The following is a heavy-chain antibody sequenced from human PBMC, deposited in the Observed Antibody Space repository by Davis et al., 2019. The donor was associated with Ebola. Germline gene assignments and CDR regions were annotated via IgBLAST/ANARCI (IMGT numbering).Heavy chain of an antibody. CDR1: GFTFSSYA. V-gene: IGHV3-23*01. CDR2: ISGSGGST. D-gene: IGHD3-22*01. CDR3: AKSRDSRQGCYFDY. J-gene: IGHJ4*02. Sequence: GESLKISCAASGFTFSSYAMSWVRQAPGKGLEWVSAISGSGGSTYYADSVKGRFTISRDNSKNTLYLQMNSLRAEDTAVYYCAKSRDSRQGCYFDYWGQGTLVTVSS.